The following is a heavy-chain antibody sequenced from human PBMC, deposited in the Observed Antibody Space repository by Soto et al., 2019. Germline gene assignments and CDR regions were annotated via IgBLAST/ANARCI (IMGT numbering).Heavy chain of an antibody. CDR1: GGSCRGYY. J-gene: IGHJ6*02. V-gene: IGHV4-34*01. Sequence: SKTLSLTCAVYGGSCRGYYWSWIRQPPGKGLEWIGEINHSGSTNYNPSLKSRVTISVDTSKNQFSLKLSSVTAADTAVYYCARGLFATVATTRYYYYGIDVWGHGTTVTVSS. CDR2: INHSGST. D-gene: IGHD4-17*01. CDR3: ARGLFATVATTRYYYYGIDV.